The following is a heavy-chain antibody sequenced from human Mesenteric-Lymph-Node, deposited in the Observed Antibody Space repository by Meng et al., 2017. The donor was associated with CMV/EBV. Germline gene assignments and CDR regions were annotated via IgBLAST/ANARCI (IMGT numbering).Heavy chain of an antibody. CDR1: GFTFSRYW. J-gene: IGHJ4*02. CDR2: INELGSEK. CDR3: AKDQGYSYGYYFDY. D-gene: IGHD5-18*01. Sequence: GESLKISCVASGFTFSRYWMSWVRQAPGKGPEWVANINELGSEKSFVDSVKGRFTISRDNAKNSLYLQMSSLRAEDTAVYYCAKDQGYSYGYYFDYWGQGTVVTVSS. V-gene: IGHV3-7*01.